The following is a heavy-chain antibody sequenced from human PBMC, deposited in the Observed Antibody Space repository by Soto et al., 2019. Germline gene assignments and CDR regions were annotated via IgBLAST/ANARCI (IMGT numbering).Heavy chain of an antibody. Sequence: PSETLSLTCAVSGYSISSGYYWGWIRQPPGKGLEWIGSIYHSGSTYYNPSLKSRVTISVDTSKNQFSLKLSSVTAADTAVYYCARDGFYYDFWSGDYYYGMDVWGQGTTVTVSS. CDR3: ARDGFYYDFWSGDYYYGMDV. V-gene: IGHV4-38-2*02. J-gene: IGHJ6*02. D-gene: IGHD3-3*01. CDR1: GYSISSGYY. CDR2: IYHSGST.